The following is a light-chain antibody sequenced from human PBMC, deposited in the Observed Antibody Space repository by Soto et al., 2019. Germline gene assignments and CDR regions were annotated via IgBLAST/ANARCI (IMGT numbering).Light chain of an antibody. CDR2: DAS. CDR1: QGISTG. CDR3: QQFNSL. Sequence: SQVTQTPSFLSASVGYRVTITCRASQGISTGLAWYQQKPGAPPRLLIYDASILQRGVPSRFSGSGSGTHFILTFSNLQPEDFATYCCQQFNSLFGQGTRLEIK. J-gene: IGKJ5*01. V-gene: IGKV1-13*02.